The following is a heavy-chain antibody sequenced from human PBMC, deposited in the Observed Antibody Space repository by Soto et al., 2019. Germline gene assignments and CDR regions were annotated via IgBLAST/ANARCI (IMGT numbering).Heavy chain of an antibody. D-gene: IGHD3-3*01. CDR1: GGSISSGTSY. Sequence: QVQLQESGPGLVKPSQTLSLTCTVSGGSISSGTSYWSWIRQRPGKGLEWIGYIFYSGSFSYIPSHSGRVMILPETSKKQFALRLRSVTAADTAVYYCARAPETPSILGVALPYFFDYWGQGALVTVSS. CDR2: IFYSGSF. V-gene: IGHV4-31*03. J-gene: IGHJ4*02. CDR3: ARAPETPSILGVALPYFFDY.